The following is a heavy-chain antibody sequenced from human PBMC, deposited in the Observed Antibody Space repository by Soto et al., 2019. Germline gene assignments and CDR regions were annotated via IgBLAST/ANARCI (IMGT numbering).Heavy chain of an antibody. D-gene: IGHD1-26*01. CDR2: IYYSEST. CDR1: GGSISSYF. CDR3: ARAPFISHSGSYRY. J-gene: IGHJ4*02. Sequence: LSLTCTVSGGSISSYFWSWIRQPPGKGLEWIGYIYYSESTNYNPSLKSRVTISVDTSKNQFSLKLSSVTAADTAVYYCARAPFISHSGSYRYWGQGTLVTVSS. V-gene: IGHV4-59*01.